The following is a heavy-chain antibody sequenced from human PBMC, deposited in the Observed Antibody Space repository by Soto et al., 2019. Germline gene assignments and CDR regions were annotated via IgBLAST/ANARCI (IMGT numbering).Heavy chain of an antibody. Sequence: ASVTVSYTGSGYTFASSRMSWVRQAPGQGLEWMGWMSAYNGNRNYARKLQGRVTMTTDTSARTAYMELRSLRYDVTSVYYCARGWGVGATGFDYWGQGTLVTVSS. D-gene: IGHD1-26*01. J-gene: IGHJ4*02. CDR3: ARGWGVGATGFDY. CDR1: GYTFASSR. CDR2: MSAYNGNR. V-gene: IGHV1-18*01.